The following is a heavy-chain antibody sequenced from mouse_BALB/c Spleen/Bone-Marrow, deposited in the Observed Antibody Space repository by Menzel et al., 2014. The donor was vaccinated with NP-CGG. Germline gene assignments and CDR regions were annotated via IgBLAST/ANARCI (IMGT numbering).Heavy chain of an antibody. D-gene: IGHD2-1*01. J-gene: IGHJ2*01. CDR2: IHYSGNT. CDR3: ARRGGNYGGPYYFDY. V-gene: IGHV3-1*02. Sequence: VTDYSITSGYSWHWIRQFPGNKLEWMGYIHYSGNTNYNPSLESRISITRDTSKNQFFLQLNSVTTEDTATYFCARRGGNYGGPYYFDYWGQGTTLTVSS. CDR1: DYSITSGYS.